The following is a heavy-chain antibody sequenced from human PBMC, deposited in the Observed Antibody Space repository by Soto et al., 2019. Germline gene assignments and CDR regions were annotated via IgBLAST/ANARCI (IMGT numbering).Heavy chain of an antibody. CDR1: GFTFSNAW. D-gene: IGHD6-13*01. CDR3: TTPGIVAAGPFDY. J-gene: IGHJ4*02. V-gene: IGHV3-15*01. CDR2: IKSKTDGGTT. Sequence: GGSLRLSCAASGFTFSNAWMSWVRQAPGKGLEWVGRIKSKTDGGTTDYAAPVKGRFTISRDDSKNTLYLQMNSLKTEDTAVYYCTTPGIVAAGPFDYWGQGTLVTVSS.